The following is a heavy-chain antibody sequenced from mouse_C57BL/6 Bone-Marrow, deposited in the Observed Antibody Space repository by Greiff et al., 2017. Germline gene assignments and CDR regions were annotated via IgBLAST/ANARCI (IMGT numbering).Heavy chain of an antibody. J-gene: IGHJ2*01. CDR2: IDPSDSYT. D-gene: IGHD2-4*01. CDR1: GYTFTSYW. V-gene: IGHV1-59*01. CDR3: ARIRIYDYDVGDY. Sequence: QVQLQQPGAELVRPGTSVKLSCKASGYTFTSYWMHWVKQRPGQGLEWIGVIDPSDSYTNYNQKFKGKATLTVDTSSSTAYMQLSSLTSEDSAVXYCARIRIYDYDVGDYWGQGTTLTVSS.